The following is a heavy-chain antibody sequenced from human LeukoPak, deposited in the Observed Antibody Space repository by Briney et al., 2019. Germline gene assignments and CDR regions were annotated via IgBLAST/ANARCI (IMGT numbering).Heavy chain of an antibody. CDR3: ARVPAADYYYYYYVDV. V-gene: IGHV3-7*01. Sequence: GGSLRLSCTASGFTFSSYWMSWVRQAPGKGLEWVANIKQDGSEKYYVDSVKGRFTISSDNAKNSLYLQMNSLRAEDTAVYYCARVPAADYYYYYYVDVWGKGTTVTVSS. CDR1: GFTFSSYW. CDR2: IKQDGSEK. D-gene: IGHD2-2*01. J-gene: IGHJ6*03.